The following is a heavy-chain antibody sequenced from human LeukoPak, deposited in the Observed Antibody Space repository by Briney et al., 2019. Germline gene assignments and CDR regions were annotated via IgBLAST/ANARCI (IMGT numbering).Heavy chain of an antibody. D-gene: IGHD6-13*01. CDR3: ARVSTAAAQNWFDP. CDR2: IYYSGST. V-gene: IGHV4-39*07. Sequence: SETLSLTCTVSGGSISSSSYYWGWIRQPPGKGLEWIGSIYYSGSTYYNPSLKSRVTISVDTSKNQFSLKLSSVTAADTAVYYCARVSTAAAQNWFDPWGQGTLVTVSS. CDR1: GGSISSSSYY. J-gene: IGHJ5*02.